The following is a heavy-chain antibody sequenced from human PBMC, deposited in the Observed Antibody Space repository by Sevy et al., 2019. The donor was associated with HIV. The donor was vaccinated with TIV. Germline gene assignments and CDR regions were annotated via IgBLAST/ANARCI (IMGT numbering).Heavy chain of an antibody. CDR3: ARDSRFLWGIQLWFRNY. CDR2: ISYDGSNK. V-gene: IGHV3-30-3*01. J-gene: IGHJ4*02. D-gene: IGHD5-18*01. CDR1: GFTFSSYA. Sequence: GGSLRLSCAASGFTFSSYAMHWVRQAPGKGLEWVAVISYDGSNKYYADSVKGRFTISRDNSKNTLYLQMNSLRAEDTAVYYCARDSRFLWGIQLWFRNYWGQGTLVTVSS.